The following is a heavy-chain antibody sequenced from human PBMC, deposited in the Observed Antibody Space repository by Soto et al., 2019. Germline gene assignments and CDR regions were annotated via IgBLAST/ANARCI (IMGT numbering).Heavy chain of an antibody. Sequence: SETLSLTCAVYGGSFTGNYRSWIRQPPGKGLEWIGEVNDSGSTNFNPSLKSRVTISVGTSKKQFTLKLTSVTAADTAVYYCATDSATSYFGMDVWGQGTTVTVYS. V-gene: IGHV4-34*01. J-gene: IGHJ6*02. CDR1: GGSFTGNY. CDR3: ATDSATSYFGMDV. D-gene: IGHD1-26*01. CDR2: VNDSGST.